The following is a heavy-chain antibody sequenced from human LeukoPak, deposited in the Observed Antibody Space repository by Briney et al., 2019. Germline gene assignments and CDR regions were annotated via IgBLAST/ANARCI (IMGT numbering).Heavy chain of an antibody. CDR1: GFTFSSYW. D-gene: IGHD2-15*01. CDR3: ARVLCPGASTVVAATGCGYGRHFDY. J-gene: IGHJ4*02. Sequence: GGSLRLSCAASGFTFSSYWMSWVRQAPGKGLEWVANIKQDGSEKYYVDSVKGRFTISRDNAKNSLYLQMNSLRAEDTAVYYCARVLCPGASTVVAATGCGYGRHFDYWGQGTLVTVSS. CDR2: IKQDGSEK. V-gene: IGHV3-7*01.